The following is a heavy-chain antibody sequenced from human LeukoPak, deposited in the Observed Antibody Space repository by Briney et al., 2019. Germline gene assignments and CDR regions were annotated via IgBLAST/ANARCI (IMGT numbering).Heavy chain of an antibody. J-gene: IGHJ4*02. CDR1: GFTFDDYA. D-gene: IGHD6-13*01. V-gene: IGHV3-9*01. Sequence: GGSLRLSCAASGFTFDDYAMHWVRQAPGKGQEWVSGISWNSGSIGYADSVKGRFTISRDNAKNSLYRQMNSLRAEDTALYYCAKDMELSSSWFDYWGQGTLVTVSS. CDR3: AKDMELSSSWFDY. CDR2: ISWNSGSI.